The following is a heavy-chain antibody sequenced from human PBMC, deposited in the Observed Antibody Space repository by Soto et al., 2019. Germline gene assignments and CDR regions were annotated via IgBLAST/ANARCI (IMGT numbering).Heavy chain of an antibody. Sequence: QVQLVQSGAEVKKPGASVKVSCKASGYTFTSHGISWVRQAPGQGLEWMGWISAYNDDTNYAQKVQGRVTMPTDTSTSTAYMELRSLRSDDTAVYYCARDLRAFYYDSSGSRGFDYWGQGTLVTVSS. J-gene: IGHJ4*02. V-gene: IGHV1-18*01. CDR3: ARDLRAFYYDSSGSRGFDY. CDR2: ISAYNDDT. D-gene: IGHD3-22*01. CDR1: GYTFTSHG.